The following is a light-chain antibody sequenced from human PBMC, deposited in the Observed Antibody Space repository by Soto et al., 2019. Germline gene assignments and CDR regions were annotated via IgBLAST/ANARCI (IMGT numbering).Light chain of an antibody. Sequence: QSALTQPPSASGSPGQSVNISCTGTSSDVGTHGYVSWYQQHAGKAPKLVIYDVTKRPSGVPDRFSGSKSGNTASLTVSGLQAEDEADYYCMCYAGGNNWVFGGGTKLTVL. CDR2: DVT. V-gene: IGLV2-8*01. CDR1: SSDVGTHGY. CDR3: MCYAGGNNWV. J-gene: IGLJ3*02.